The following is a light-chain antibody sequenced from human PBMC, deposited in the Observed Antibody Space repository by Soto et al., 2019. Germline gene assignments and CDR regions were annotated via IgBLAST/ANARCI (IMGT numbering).Light chain of an antibody. J-gene: IGKJ1*01. Sequence: ETVLTQSPGTLSLSPGERATLSCRASQSVSSNYLAWFQQKSGQAPRLLIYGASSRATGIPDRFSASGSGTDFTLTISRLEPEDFGVYYCQQYASSPRTFGQGTKVEIK. CDR3: QQYASSPRT. CDR2: GAS. V-gene: IGKV3-20*01. CDR1: QSVSSNY.